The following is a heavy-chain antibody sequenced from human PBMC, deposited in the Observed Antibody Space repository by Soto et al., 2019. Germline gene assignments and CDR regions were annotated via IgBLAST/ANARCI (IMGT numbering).Heavy chain of an antibody. J-gene: IGHJ6*02. Sequence: QVQLVESGGGVVQPGRSLRLSCAASGFTFSSYGMHWVRQAPGKGLEWVAVIWYDGSNKYYADSVKGRFTISRDNSKNTLDLHMNSLRAEDTSVYYCARGGPGGQQLRNNYYYGMDVWGQGTTVTVSS. D-gene: IGHD6-13*01. CDR2: IWYDGSNK. CDR3: ARGGPGGQQLRNNYYYGMDV. CDR1: GFTFSSYG. V-gene: IGHV3-33*01.